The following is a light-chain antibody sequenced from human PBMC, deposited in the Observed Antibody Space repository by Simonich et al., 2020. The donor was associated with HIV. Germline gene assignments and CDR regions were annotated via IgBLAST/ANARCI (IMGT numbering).Light chain of an antibody. V-gene: IGKV3-15*01. CDR2: YAS. Sequence: EIVMTQSPATLSVSPGKRATLSCRASQNIAGNLAWYQQKPGQAPRLFIYYASTRATGVPARFSGSGFGTDFTLTISSMQSEDFAVYFCQQYGSSPFTFGPGTKVDI. CDR1: QNIAGN. CDR3: QQYGSSPFT. J-gene: IGKJ3*01.